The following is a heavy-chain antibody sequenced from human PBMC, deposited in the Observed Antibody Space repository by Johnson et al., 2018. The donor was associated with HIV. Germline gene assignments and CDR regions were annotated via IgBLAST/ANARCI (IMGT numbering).Heavy chain of an antibody. CDR2: ISSSGSTR. CDR3: AREKSRRRDAFDV. Sequence: QVQLVESGGRLVKPGGSLRLSCAASGFTFSDYYMSWIRQAPGKGLEWVSYISSSGSTRYYADSVKGRFTISTDNAKNSLYLQMHSLRTEDTAVYYCAREKSRRRDAFDVWGQGTVVIVSS. CDR1: GFTFSDYY. V-gene: IGHV3-11*01. J-gene: IGHJ3*01. D-gene: IGHD6-25*01.